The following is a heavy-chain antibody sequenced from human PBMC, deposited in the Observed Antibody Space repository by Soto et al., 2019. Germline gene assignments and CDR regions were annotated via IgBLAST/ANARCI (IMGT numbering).Heavy chain of an antibody. D-gene: IGHD1-26*01. CDR3: ARRGSSGAFDI. V-gene: IGHV3-48*02. Sequence: EVQLVESGGGLVQPGGSLRLSCAASGFTFITYSMNWVRQAPGKGLEWVSYISSSSSTIYYADSVKGRFTISRDNAENSLYPQMNSLRDEDTAVYYCARRGSSGAFDIWGQGTMVTVSS. J-gene: IGHJ3*02. CDR1: GFTFITYS. CDR2: ISSSSSTI.